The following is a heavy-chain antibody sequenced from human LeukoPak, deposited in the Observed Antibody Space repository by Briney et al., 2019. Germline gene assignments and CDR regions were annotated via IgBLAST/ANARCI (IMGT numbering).Heavy chain of an antibody. J-gene: IGHJ4*02. V-gene: IGHV4-34*01. Sequence: SETLSLTCAVYGGSFSGYYWSWIRQPPGKGLEWIGEINHSGSTNYNPSLKSRVTMSVDTSKNQFSLKLSSVTAADTAVYYCARDGWELKGFDYWGQGTLVTVSS. CDR2: INHSGST. CDR3: ARDGWELKGFDY. CDR1: GGSFSGYY. D-gene: IGHD1-26*01.